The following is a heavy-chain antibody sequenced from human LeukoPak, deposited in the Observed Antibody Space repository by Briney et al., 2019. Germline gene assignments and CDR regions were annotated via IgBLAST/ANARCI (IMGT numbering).Heavy chain of an antibody. CDR1: GGSMNNYY. Sequence: SETLSLTCTVSGGSMNNYYWSWIRQPPGKGLEWITHIYYTGRSNYSPSLKSRVTISVDTPKNQFSLRLNSVSAPDTAVYYCASLYCGSDCYAFVYSGQGALVTVSS. J-gene: IGHJ4*02. D-gene: IGHD2-21*02. CDR3: ASLYCGSDCYAFVY. V-gene: IGHV4-59*01. CDR2: IYYTGRS.